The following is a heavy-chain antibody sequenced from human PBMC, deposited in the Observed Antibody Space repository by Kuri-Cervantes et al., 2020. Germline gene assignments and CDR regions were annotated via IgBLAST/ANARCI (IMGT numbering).Heavy chain of an antibody. J-gene: IGHJ6*02. D-gene: IGHD6-13*01. CDR2: INPSGGST. Sequence: ASVKVSCKASGYTFTSYAMHWVRQAPGQGLEWMGIINPSGGSTSYAQKFQGRVTMTRDTSTSTFYMDLSSLRSEDTAVYHCARGSAVGHYYGMGVWGQGTTVTVSS. CDR3: ARGSAVGHYYGMGV. V-gene: IGHV1-46*01. CDR1: GYTFTSYA.